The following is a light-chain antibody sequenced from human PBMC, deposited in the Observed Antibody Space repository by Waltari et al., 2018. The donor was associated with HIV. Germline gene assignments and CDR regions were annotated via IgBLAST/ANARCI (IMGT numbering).Light chain of an antibody. Sequence: QAGLTQPPSVSKGLKETATLTCTGNNDNVGNQGAAWLQQHQGQPPRLLAHRSAKRPADTSQRFSASRSGNTSSLTITGLQPEDEADYHCSAWDSRLNAWIFGGGTKLTVL. V-gene: IGLV10-54*01. CDR3: SAWDSRLNAWI. CDR2: RSA. J-gene: IGLJ2*01. CDR1: NDNVGNQG.